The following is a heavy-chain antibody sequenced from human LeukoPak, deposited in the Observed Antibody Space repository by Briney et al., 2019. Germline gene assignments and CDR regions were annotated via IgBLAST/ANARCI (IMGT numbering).Heavy chain of an antibody. CDR2: IYTSGST. CDR1: GGTNSSYC. Sequence: SETLSLTCTVSGGTNSSYCWSWIRQPAGKGLEWIGRIYTSGSTNYNPSLKSRVTMSVDTSKNQFSLKLSSVTAADTAVYYCASGHGVYYMDVSGKGTTVTVSS. CDR3: ASGHGVYYMDV. D-gene: IGHD3-10*01. J-gene: IGHJ6*03. V-gene: IGHV4-4*07.